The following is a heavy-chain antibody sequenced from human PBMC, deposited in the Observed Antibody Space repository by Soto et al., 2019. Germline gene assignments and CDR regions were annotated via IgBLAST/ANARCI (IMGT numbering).Heavy chain of an antibody. D-gene: IGHD1-1*01. CDR3: ARDGANWKKGHYYYMDV. CDR2: INPNSGGT. CDR1: GYTFTGYY. Sequence: VASVKVSCKASGYTFTGYYMHWVRQAPGQGLEWMGWINPNSGGTNYAQKFQGWVTMTRDTSISTAYMELSRLRSDDTAVYYCARDGANWKKGHYYYMDVWGKGTTVTVSS. J-gene: IGHJ6*03. V-gene: IGHV1-2*04.